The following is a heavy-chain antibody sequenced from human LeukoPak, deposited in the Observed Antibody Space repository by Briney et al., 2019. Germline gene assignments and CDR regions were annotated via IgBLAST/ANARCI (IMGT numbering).Heavy chain of an antibody. CDR1: GGSISSYY. CDR2: IYYSGGT. D-gene: IGHD2-15*01. Sequence: ETLSLTCTVSGGSISSYYWSWIRQPPGKGLEWIGYIYYSGGTNYNPSLKSRVTISVDTSKNQFSLKLSSVTAADTAVYYCARETWGPYCSGGSCYFNWFDPWGQGTLVTVSS. J-gene: IGHJ5*02. V-gene: IGHV4-59*01. CDR3: ARETWGPYCSGGSCYFNWFDP.